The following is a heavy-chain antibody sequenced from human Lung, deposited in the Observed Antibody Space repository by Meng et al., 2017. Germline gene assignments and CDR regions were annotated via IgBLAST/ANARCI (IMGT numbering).Heavy chain of an antibody. Sequence: HVQLLQSGAEVKQPGASLKASCKAYDYTYIGYGVCWVRQAPGQGLEWMAWLGAHPGDTSFAPKFLGRVTVTADTATATAYMELRSLRSDDTAVYYCARGTPGRSYCDYWGLGTLVTVSS. CDR3: ARGTPGRSYCDY. CDR1: DYTYIGYG. CDR2: LGAHPGDT. D-gene: IGHD3-10*01. V-gene: IGHV1-18*01. J-gene: IGHJ4*02.